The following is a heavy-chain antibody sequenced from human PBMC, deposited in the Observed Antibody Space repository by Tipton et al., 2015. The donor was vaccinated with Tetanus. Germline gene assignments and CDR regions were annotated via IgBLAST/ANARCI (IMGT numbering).Heavy chain of an antibody. V-gene: IGHV3-53*01. CDR2: IYTGGSA. J-gene: IGHJ4*02. CDR3: AFRTNWRFSRGFDC. Sequence: SLRLSCAASGVTVSGNYMSWGRQAPGKGLEWVSVIYTGGSADYTDSVKGRFTISRDNSNNSLSLQMNSLRIDDTAVYYCAFRTNWRFSRGFDCWGQGILVTVSS. CDR1: GVTVSGNY. D-gene: IGHD1-20*01.